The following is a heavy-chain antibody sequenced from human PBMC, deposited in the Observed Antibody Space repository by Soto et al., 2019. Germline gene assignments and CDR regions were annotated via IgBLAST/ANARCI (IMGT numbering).Heavy chain of an antibody. CDR3: ARVLKYSSSKPTYYYYGMDV. CDR2: IYYSGST. V-gene: IGHV4-31*11. D-gene: IGHD6-6*01. J-gene: IGHJ6*02. Sequence: PSETLSLTCAVYGGSFSGYYWSWIRQHPGKGLEWIGYIYYSGSTYYNPSLKSRVTISVDTSKNQFSLKLSSVTAADTAVYYCARVLKYSSSKPTYYYYGMDVWGQGNTVTVSS. CDR1: GGSFSGYY.